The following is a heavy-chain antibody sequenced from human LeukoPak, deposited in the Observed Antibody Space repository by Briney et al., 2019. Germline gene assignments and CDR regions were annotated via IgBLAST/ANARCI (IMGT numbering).Heavy chain of an antibody. CDR3: ARDRLDNWNYMVSDY. Sequence: ASVKVSCKASGYTFTSYGISWVRQAPGQGLEWMGWISAYNGNTNYAQKLQGRVTMTTDTSTSTAYMELRSLRSDDTAVYYCARDRLDNWNYMVSDYWGQGTLVTVSS. CDR2: ISAYNGNT. CDR1: GYTFTSYG. V-gene: IGHV1-18*01. J-gene: IGHJ4*02. D-gene: IGHD1-7*01.